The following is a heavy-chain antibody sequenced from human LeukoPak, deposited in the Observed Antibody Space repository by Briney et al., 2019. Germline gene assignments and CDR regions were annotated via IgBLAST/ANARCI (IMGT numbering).Heavy chain of an antibody. CDR2: INHSGST. CDR1: GGSFSGYY. D-gene: IGHD3-10*01. V-gene: IGHV4-34*01. J-gene: IGHJ6*04. Sequence: SETLSLTCAVYGGSFSGYYWSWIRQPPGKGLEWIGHINHSGSTNYKPSLKSRVTISVDTSKNEFSLNVSSLTAGDTAVYYCARGGKMVRNYYGMDVWGKGTTVTVSS. CDR3: ARGGKMVRNYYGMDV.